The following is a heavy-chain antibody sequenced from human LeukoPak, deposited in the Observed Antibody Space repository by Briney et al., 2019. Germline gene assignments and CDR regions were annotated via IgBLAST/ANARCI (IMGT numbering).Heavy chain of an antibody. CDR1: GGSVSSGSYY. CDR2: INHSGST. D-gene: IGHD2-21*02. CDR3: ARVRRPPGPGYCGGDCYARGLHGVRFDY. J-gene: IGHJ4*02. Sequence: SETLSLTCTVSGGSVSSGSYYWSWIRQPPGKGLEWIGEINHSGSTNYNPSLKSRVTISVDTSKNQFSLKLSSVTAADTAVYYCARVRRPPGPGYCGGDCYARGLHGVRFDYWGQGTLVTVSS. V-gene: IGHV4-39*07.